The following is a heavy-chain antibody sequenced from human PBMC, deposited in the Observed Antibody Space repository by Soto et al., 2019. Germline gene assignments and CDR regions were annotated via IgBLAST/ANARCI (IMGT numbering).Heavy chain of an antibody. CDR2: INAGNGNT. Sequence: GASVKVSCKASGYTFTSYAMHWVRQAPGQRLEWMGWINAGNGNTNYADSMKGRFTISRDNAKNSLYLQMSSLRAEDTALYYCARHGGTPDLYFDYWGQGTPVTVSS. CDR1: GYTFTSYA. D-gene: IGHD3-16*01. CDR3: ARHGGTPDLYFDY. J-gene: IGHJ4*02. V-gene: IGHV1-3*01.